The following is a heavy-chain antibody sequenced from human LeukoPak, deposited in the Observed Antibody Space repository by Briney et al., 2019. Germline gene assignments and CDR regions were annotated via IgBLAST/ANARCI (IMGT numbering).Heavy chain of an antibody. Sequence: GASVKVSGKASGYTYTSYGINWVRQAPGQGLEWMGGISAYNGNTNYAQNVQGRVTMTADTSTSTAYMEVRSLRSDDTAVYYCARTAAAYYYASGSYNWFDSWGQGTLVTVSS. CDR1: GYTYTSYG. D-gene: IGHD3-10*01. V-gene: IGHV1-18*01. CDR3: ARTAAAYYYASGSYNWFDS. J-gene: IGHJ5*01. CDR2: ISAYNGNT.